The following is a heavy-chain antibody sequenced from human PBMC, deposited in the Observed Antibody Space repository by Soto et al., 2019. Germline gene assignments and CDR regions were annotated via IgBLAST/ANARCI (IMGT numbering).Heavy chain of an antibody. V-gene: IGHV3-23*01. J-gene: IGHJ4*02. Sequence: GGSLRLSCAASGFTFSSYAMSWVRQAPGKGLEWVSAISGSGGSTYYADSVKGRFTISRDNSKNTLYLQMNSLRAEDTAVYYCAKSSGSGSYPYYFDYWGQGTLVTVSS. D-gene: IGHD3-10*01. CDR3: AKSSGSGSYPYYFDY. CDR1: GFTFSSYA. CDR2: ISGSGGST.